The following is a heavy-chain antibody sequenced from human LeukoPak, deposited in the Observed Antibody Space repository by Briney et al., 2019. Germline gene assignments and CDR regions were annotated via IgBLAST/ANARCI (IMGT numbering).Heavy chain of an antibody. J-gene: IGHJ4*02. CDR2: TYYRSKWYS. CDR1: GDSVSSNIAA. V-gene: IGHV6-1*01. Sequence: SQTLSLTCSISGDSVSSNIAAWNWIRQSPSRGLEWLGRTYYRSKWYSDYAVSVKSRISINPDTSKNQFSLQLNSMTPEDTAMYYCARYSLAEAGALDSWGQGTLVTVSS. CDR3: ARYSLAEAGALDS. D-gene: IGHD6-19*01.